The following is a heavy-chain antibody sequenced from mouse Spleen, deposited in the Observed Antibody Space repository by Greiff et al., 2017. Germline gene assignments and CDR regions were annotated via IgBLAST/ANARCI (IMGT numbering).Heavy chain of an antibody. J-gene: IGHJ2*01. CDR3: AREHDYFDY. CDR2: ISYSGST. Sequence: DVKLVESGPGLVKPSQSLSLTCTVTGYSITSDYAWNWIRQFPGNKLEWMGYISYSGSTSYNPSLKSRISITRDTSKNQFFLQLNSVTTEDTATYYCAREHDYFDYWGQGTTLTVSS. CDR1: GYSITSDYA. V-gene: IGHV3-2*02.